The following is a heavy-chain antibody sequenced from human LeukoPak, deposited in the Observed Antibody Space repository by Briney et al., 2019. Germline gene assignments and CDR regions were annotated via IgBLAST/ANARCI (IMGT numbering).Heavy chain of an antibody. CDR3: ARNQQLGGHSYYYYGMDV. CDR2: ISGGGVTT. D-gene: IGHD3-16*01. CDR1: GFTFSSSA. J-gene: IGHJ6*02. V-gene: IGHV3-23*01. Sequence: GGSLRLSCAASGFTFSSSAMTWASQAPGKGLEWVSGISGGGVTTYYADSVKGRFTISRDNSKNTLYLQMNSLRADDTAIYYCARNQQLGGHSYYYYGMDVWGQGTTVTVSS.